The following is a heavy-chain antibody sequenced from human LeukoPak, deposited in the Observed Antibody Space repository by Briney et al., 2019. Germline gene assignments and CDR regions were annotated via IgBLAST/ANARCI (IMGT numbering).Heavy chain of an antibody. J-gene: IGHJ4*02. CDR1: GFTFSSYG. D-gene: IGHD6-19*01. V-gene: IGHV3-33*01. Sequence: GGSLRLSCAASGFTFSSYGMHWVRQAPGKGLEWVAVIWYDGRNKYYADSVKGRFTISRDNSKNTMYLEMNSLRAEDTAVYYCASSLSSGWGPVDDYWGQGIMVTVSS. CDR3: ASSLSSGWGPVDDY. CDR2: IWYDGRNK.